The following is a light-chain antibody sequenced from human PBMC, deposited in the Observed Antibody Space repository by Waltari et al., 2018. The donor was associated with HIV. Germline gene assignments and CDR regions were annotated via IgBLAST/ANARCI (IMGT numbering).Light chain of an antibody. J-gene: IGKJ1*01. CDR3: QQYSNWPRT. Sequence: EIVMTQSPATLSVSPGERVTLSCRASQSVSSNLAWYQQKHGQAPRLLIYGASARATGIPATFSGSGSGTDFTLTVSNLQSEDFATYYGQQYSNWPRTFGNGTKVEI. CDR2: GAS. V-gene: IGKV3-15*01. CDR1: QSVSSN.